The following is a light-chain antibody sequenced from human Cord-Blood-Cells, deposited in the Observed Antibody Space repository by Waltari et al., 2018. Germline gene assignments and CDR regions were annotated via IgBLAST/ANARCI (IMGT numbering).Light chain of an antibody. CDR2: DAS. CDR1: QDISNY. Sequence: DIQMTQSPSSLSASVGDRVTITCQASQDISNYLNGYQQKPGKAPKLLIYDASNLETGVPSRCSGSGSGTDFTFTISSLQPEDIATYYCQQYDNLLFTFGPGTKVDIK. J-gene: IGKJ3*01. V-gene: IGKV1-33*01. CDR3: QQYDNLLFT.